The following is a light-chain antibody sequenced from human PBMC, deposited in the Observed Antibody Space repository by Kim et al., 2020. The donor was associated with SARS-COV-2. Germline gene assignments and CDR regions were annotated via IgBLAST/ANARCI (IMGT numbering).Light chain of an antibody. CDR2: FNSDGSH. V-gene: IGLV4-69*01. CDR3: QTWGSGVWV. J-gene: IGLJ3*02. CDR1: TCQSNNA. Sequence: SVKLTCTLPTCQSNNAIAWHQQQPGKGPRYLMKFNSDGSHTKGDGIPDRFSGSRSGAERYLTISSLQSEDEADYYCQTWGSGVWVFGGGTQLTVL.